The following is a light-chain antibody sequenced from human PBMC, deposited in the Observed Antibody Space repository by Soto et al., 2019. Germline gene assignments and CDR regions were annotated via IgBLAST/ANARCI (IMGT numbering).Light chain of an antibody. V-gene: IGLV4-60*02. CDR2: LEGSGSY. J-gene: IGLJ3*02. Sequence: QSVLTQSSSASASLGSSVKLTCTLSSGHSSYIIAWHQQQPGNAPRYLMKLEGSGSYNKGSGVPDRFSGSSSGADRYLTISNLQFEDEADYYCETWDSNNWVFGGGTKLTVL. CDR3: ETWDSNNWV. CDR1: SGHSSYI.